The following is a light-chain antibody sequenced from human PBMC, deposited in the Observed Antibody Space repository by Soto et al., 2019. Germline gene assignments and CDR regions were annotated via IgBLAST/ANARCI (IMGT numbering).Light chain of an antibody. CDR2: DAS. CDR3: QQRSNWPSIS. V-gene: IGKV3-11*01. J-gene: IGKJ5*01. CDR1: QSVSSN. Sequence: EIVMTQSPATLAVSPGERATLSCRASQSVSSNLAWYQQKPGQAPRLLIYDASNRATDIPARFSGSGSGTDFTLTISSLEPEDFAIYYCQQRSNWPSISFGQGTRLEIK.